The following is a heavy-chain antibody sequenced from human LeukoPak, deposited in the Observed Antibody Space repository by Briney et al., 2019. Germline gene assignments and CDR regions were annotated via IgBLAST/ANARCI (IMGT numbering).Heavy chain of an antibody. D-gene: IGHD6-19*01. CDR2: INPNSGGT. Sequence: ASVKVSCKASGYTFTGYYMHWVRQAPGQGLEWMGWINPNSGGTNYAKKFQGRVTMTRYTSISTAYMELSRLRSDDTAVYYCARSFSVAGPLYFDYWGQGTLVTVSS. CDR1: GYTFTGYY. J-gene: IGHJ4*02. CDR3: ARSFSVAGPLYFDY. V-gene: IGHV1-2*02.